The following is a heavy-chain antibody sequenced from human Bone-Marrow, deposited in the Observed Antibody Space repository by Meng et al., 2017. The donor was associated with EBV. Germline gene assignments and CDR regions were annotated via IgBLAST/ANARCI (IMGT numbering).Heavy chain of an antibody. Sequence: VKQVESGGASVQPGGSLRLSCEASGFTLSSYWMHWVRQAPGKGLGWVSRINEDGSFTTYADSVKGRFTISRDNAKNTLYLQMNSLRAEDTAVYYCSRDLVGSADSWGQGTLVTVSS. D-gene: IGHD2-8*02. CDR3: SRDLVGSADS. V-gene: IGHV3-74*01. CDR2: INEDGSFT. CDR1: GFTLSSYW. J-gene: IGHJ4*02.